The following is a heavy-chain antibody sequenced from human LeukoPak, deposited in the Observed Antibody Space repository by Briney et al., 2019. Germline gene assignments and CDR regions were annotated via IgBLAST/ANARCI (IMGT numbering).Heavy chain of an antibody. CDR3: ARDNGYYGSGSYYNVNWFDP. V-gene: IGHV4-59*01. J-gene: IGHJ5*02. CDR2: IYYSGST. CDR1: GGSISSYY. Sequence: RASETLSLTCTVSGGSISSYYWSCIRQPPGKGLEWIGYIYYSGSTNYNPSLKGRVTISVDTSKNQFSLKLSSVTAADTAVYYCARDNGYYGSGSYYNVNWFDPWGQGTLVTVSS. D-gene: IGHD3-10*01.